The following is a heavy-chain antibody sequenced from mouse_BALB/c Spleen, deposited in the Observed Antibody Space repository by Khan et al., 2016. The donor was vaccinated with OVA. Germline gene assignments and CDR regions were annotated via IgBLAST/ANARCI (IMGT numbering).Heavy chain of an antibody. CDR1: GFTFSTYA. CDR2: ISSDGDYT. Sequence: EVKLVESGGGLVKPGGSLKLSCAASGFTFSTYAMSWVRQTPEKRLEWVATISSDGDYTYYPDNVTGRFTISRDNAKNTLYLQMSSLRSEDTAMYYCATPPYGNFAYWRQAALVTVSA. J-gene: IGHJ3*01. V-gene: IGHV5-9-3*01. D-gene: IGHD2-1*01. CDR3: ATPPYGNFAY.